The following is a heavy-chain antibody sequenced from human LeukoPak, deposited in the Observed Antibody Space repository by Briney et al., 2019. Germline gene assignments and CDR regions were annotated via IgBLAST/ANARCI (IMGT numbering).Heavy chain of an antibody. Sequence: ASVKVSCKASGYTFTGYYMHWVRQAPGQGLEWMGWINPDSGDTNYAQKFQGRVTMTRDTSITTAYMELSSLRSDDTAVYYCASVLYCGADCYSGRYFFDYWGQGTLVTVSS. D-gene: IGHD2-21*02. J-gene: IGHJ4*02. V-gene: IGHV1-2*02. CDR1: GYTFTGYY. CDR2: INPDSGDT. CDR3: ASVLYCGADCYSGRYFFDY.